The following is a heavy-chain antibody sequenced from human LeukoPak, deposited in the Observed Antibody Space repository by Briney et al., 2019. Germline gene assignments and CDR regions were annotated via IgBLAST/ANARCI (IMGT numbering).Heavy chain of an antibody. CDR3: ARESPRVRGVLDY. D-gene: IGHD3-10*01. CDR2: IYYSGST. Sequence: SETLSLTCTVSGGSISSSTYYWGWIRQPPGKGLEWIGSIYYSGSTYYNPSLKSRVTISVDTSKNQFSLKLSSVTAADTAVYYCARESPRVRGVLDYWGQGTLVTVSS. V-gene: IGHV4-39*07. J-gene: IGHJ4*02. CDR1: GGSISSSTYY.